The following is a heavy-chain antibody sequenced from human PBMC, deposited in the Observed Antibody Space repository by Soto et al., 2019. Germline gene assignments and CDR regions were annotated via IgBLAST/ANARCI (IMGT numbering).Heavy chain of an antibody. D-gene: IGHD4-17*01. V-gene: IGHV3-15*01. CDR1: GFTFSNAW. J-gene: IGHJ4*02. CDR2: IKSKTDGGTT. CDR3: TTRVSMTTVTTVFDY. Sequence: VGSLRLSCAASGFTFSNAWMSWVRQAPGKGLEWVGRIKSKTDGGTTDYAAPVKGSFTISRDDSKNTLYLQMNSLKTEDTAVYYCTTRVSMTTVTTVFDYWGQGTLVTVSS.